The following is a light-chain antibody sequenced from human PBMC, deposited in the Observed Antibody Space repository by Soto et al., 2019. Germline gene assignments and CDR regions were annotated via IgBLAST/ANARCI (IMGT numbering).Light chain of an antibody. J-gene: IGLJ1*01. CDR3: CSYAGFTTYV. Sequence: QSALTQPASVSGSPGQSITISCTGTSSDIDVYDLVSWYRQYPGKAPKLMIYGVSKRPSGVSDRFSGSKSGNTASLTISGLQTEDEAAYYCCSYAGFTTYVFGSGTKLTVL. CDR2: GVS. CDR1: SSDIDVYDL. V-gene: IGLV2-23*02.